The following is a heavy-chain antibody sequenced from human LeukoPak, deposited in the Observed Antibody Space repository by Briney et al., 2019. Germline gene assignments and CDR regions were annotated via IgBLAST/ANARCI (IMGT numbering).Heavy chain of an antibody. CDR1: GFTFSSYS. J-gene: IGHJ4*02. CDR3: ARDDKAMTTVTTLDY. CDR2: ISSSSSTI. D-gene: IGHD4-17*01. Sequence: GGSLRLSCAASGFTFSSYSMNWVRQAPGKGLEWVSYISSSSSTIYYADSVKGRFTISRDNAKNSLYLQMNSLRAEDTAVYYCARDDKAMTTVTTLDYWGQGTLVTVSS. V-gene: IGHV3-48*04.